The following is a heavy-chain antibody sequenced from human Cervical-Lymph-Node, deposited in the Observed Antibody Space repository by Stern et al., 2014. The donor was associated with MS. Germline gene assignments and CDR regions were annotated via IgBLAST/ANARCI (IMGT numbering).Heavy chain of an antibody. D-gene: IGHD4-17*01. CDR2: ILPGDSDT. Sequence: MQLVQSGAEVKKPGESLKISCKGSGYSFTANWIAWVRQMPGKGLEWKGIILPGDSDTRYSPSFQGQVTISADKSISPAYLQWSSLKASDTAMYYCARDYGDYAFDYWGQGTLVTVSS. J-gene: IGHJ4*02. CDR3: ARDYGDYAFDY. V-gene: IGHV5-51*01. CDR1: GYSFTANW.